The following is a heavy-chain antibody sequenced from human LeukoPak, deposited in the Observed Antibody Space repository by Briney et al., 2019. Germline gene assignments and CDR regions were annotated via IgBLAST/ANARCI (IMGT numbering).Heavy chain of an antibody. CDR2: LSGSGGRT. J-gene: IGHJ3*02. CDR3: AKEYGDYDAFDI. Sequence: GGSLRLSCAASGFTFSSYAMTWVRQAPGKGLEWVSTLSGSGGRTYYADSVKGRFTVSRDNSKNTLYLQMNSLRAEDTAVYYCAKEYGDYDAFDIWGQGTVVIVSS. D-gene: IGHD4-17*01. CDR1: GFTFSSYA. V-gene: IGHV3-23*01.